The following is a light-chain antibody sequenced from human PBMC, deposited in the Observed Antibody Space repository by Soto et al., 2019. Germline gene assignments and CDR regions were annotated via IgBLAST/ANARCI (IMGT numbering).Light chain of an antibody. CDR1: QGIRSY. J-gene: IGKJ5*01. V-gene: IGKV1-9*01. Sequence: IQLTQSPSSLSASVGDRVAITCWASQGIRSYLAWYQQKPGEAPKLLISIASILQSGVPSRFSGSGSGTDFVLTISSLQPEDSATYYCQQLDSMPITFGQGTRLEIK. CDR3: QQLDSMPIT. CDR2: IAS.